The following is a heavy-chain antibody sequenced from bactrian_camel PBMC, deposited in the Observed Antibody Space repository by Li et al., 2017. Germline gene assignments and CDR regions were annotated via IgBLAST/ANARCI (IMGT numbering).Heavy chain of an antibody. D-gene: IGHD2*01. J-gene: IGHJ4*01. CDR2: ISGGGGVT. CDR3: AAEGPGCDTMSPDEYNF. CDR1: GDSYSKYC. Sequence: HVQLVESGGGLVQPGGSLRLSCAEGDSYSKYCLGWFRQAPGKEREAVASISGGGGVTYYTDSVKGRFTISRDNTKNTVYLQMNSLKPEDTAMYYCAAEGPGCDTMSPDEYNFEGQGTQVTVS. V-gene: IGHV3S61*01.